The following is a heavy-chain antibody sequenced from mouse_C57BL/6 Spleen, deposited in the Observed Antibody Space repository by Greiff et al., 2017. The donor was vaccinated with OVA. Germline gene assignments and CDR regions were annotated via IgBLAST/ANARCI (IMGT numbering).Heavy chain of an antibody. D-gene: IGHD1-1*01. CDR1: GFNIKDYY. J-gene: IGHJ1*03. CDR3: VYYGSSLRWYFDV. CDR2: IDPEDGET. V-gene: IGHV14-2*01. Sequence: EVQLQQSGAELVKPGASVKLSCTASGFNIKDYYMHWVKQRTEQGLEWIGRIDPEDGETKYAPKFQGKATITADTYSNTAYLQLSSLTSEDTAVYYCVYYGSSLRWYFDVWGTGTTVTVSS.